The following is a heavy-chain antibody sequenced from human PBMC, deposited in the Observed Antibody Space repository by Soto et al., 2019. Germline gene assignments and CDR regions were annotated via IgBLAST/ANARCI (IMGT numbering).Heavy chain of an antibody. V-gene: IGHV1-2*02. D-gene: IGHD2-2*01. CDR1: GYTFTGYY. J-gene: IGHJ5*02. CDR3: ARLRGLRVVVPAAVFSRGELVKYNWFDT. Sequence: ASVKVSCKASGYTFTGYYMHWVRQAPGQGLEWMGWINPNSGGTNYAQKFQGRVTMTRDTSISTAYMELSRLRSDDTAVYYCARLRGLRVVVPAAVFSRGELVKYNWFDTCGQGTLVTVSA. CDR2: INPNSGGT.